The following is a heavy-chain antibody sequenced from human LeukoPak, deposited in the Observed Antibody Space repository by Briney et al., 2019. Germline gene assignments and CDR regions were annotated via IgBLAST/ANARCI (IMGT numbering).Heavy chain of an antibody. V-gene: IGHV4-38-2*02. D-gene: IGHD2-15*01. CDR3: ARGTDIVVVVAVTDAFDI. Sequence: SQTLSLTCTVSGYSISSGYYWGWIRQPPGKGLEWIGTIYHSGSTYYNPSLKSRVTISVDTSKNQFSLKLSSVTAADTAVYYCARGTDIVVVVAVTDAFDIWGQGTMVTVSS. J-gene: IGHJ3*02. CDR2: IYHSGST. CDR1: GYSISSGYY.